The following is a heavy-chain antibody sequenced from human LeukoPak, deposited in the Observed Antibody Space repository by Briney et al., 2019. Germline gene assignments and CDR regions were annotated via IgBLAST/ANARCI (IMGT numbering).Heavy chain of an antibody. CDR2: IKSKTDCWKT. D-gene: IGHD3-10*01. Sequence: GGSLRLSCAASGFTFSNAWMSWVRQAPGKGLEWVCRIKSKTDCWKTDYAAPVKGRFTISRDDSKNTLYLQMNSLKTEDTAVYYCTTFSYYYGSGSYYSFDYWGQGTLVTVSS. CDR1: GFTFSNAW. CDR3: TTFSYYYGSGSYYSFDY. V-gene: IGHV3-15*01. J-gene: IGHJ4*02.